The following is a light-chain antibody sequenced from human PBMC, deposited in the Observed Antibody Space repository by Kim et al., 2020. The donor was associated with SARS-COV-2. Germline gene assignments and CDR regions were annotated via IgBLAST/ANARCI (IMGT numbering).Light chain of an antibody. CDR3: QQYFGWPRT. CDR1: EIVGTA. J-gene: IGKJ1*01. Sequence: VSQGEGATLSCRASEIVGTAVAWFQQKPGQAPRLLLYGASTKATGVPARFSGSGSGTDFTLTISSLQSEDFAVYYCQQYFGWPRTFGQGTKVDIK. CDR2: GAS. V-gene: IGKV3-15*01.